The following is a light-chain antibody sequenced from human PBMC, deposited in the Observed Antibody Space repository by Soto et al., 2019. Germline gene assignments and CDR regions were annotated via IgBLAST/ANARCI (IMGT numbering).Light chain of an antibody. J-gene: IGKJ3*01. CDR3: QNCHCDPFP. Sequence: DIQMTQSPSSLSASVGDRVTITCRASQDIKYYLAWYQQKPGQVPQIIIYAASTLQSTVQFINPSRFRATESGTDFTLSIMRLHLEDLATYVCQNCHCDPFPFGPGS. CDR1: QDIKYY. V-gene: IGKV1-27*01. CDR2: AAS.